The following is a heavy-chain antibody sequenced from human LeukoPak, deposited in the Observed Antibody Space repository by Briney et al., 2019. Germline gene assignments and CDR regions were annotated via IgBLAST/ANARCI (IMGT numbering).Heavy chain of an antibody. D-gene: IGHD2-15*01. V-gene: IGHV1-69*13. Sequence: GASVKVSCKASGGTFSNYAISWVRQAPGQGLEWMGGIIPIFSTANYAQEFQGRVTITADESTSTAYMELSSLRSEDTAVYYCAREQRAAKGFGYFDYWGQGTLVTVSS. CDR1: GGTFSNYA. CDR2: IIPIFSTA. J-gene: IGHJ4*02. CDR3: AREQRAAKGFGYFDY.